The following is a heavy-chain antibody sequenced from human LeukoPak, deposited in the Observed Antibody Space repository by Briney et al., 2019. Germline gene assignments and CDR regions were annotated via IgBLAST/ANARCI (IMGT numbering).Heavy chain of an antibody. J-gene: IGHJ4*02. Sequence: ASVKVSCKASGYTFTNYGFSWVRQAPGQGLEWMGRISTYNGNTNYAQKLQGRLTMTTDTSTNTAYMDLRSLRSDDTAIYYCARALGWYNRIYYFDFWGQGTLVTVSS. V-gene: IGHV1-18*01. CDR3: ARALGWYNRIYYFDF. CDR2: ISTYNGNT. CDR1: GYTFTNYG. D-gene: IGHD6-19*01.